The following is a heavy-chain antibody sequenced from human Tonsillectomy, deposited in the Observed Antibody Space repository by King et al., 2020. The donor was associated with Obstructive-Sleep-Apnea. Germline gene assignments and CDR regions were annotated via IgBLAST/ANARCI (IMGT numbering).Heavy chain of an antibody. V-gene: IGHV3-23*04. J-gene: IGHJ4*02. CDR3: AKIGATVVTRGLFDY. CDR2: ISGSGGST. D-gene: IGHD4-23*01. CDR1: GFTFSSYA. Sequence: VQLVESGGGLGQPGGSLRLSCAASGFTFSSYAMSWVRQAPGKGLEWVSAISGSGGSTYYADSGKGRFTISRDNSKNTMYLQMNSLRAEETAVYFCAKIGATVVTRGLFDYWGQGTLVTVSS.